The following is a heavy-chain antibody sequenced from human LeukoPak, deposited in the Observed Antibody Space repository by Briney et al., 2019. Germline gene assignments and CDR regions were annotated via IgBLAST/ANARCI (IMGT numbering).Heavy chain of an antibody. V-gene: IGHV1-18*01. CDR2: ISGYNGNT. Sequence: ASVKVSCKASGYTFTSYAMNWVRQAPGQGLEWMGWISGYNGNTKNAQKLQGRVTMTTDTSTSTAYMELRSLRSDDTAVYYCARDGRHRYYYDSSGFYGSWFDPWGQGTLVTVSS. CDR3: ARDGRHRYYYDSSGFYGSWFDP. J-gene: IGHJ5*02. CDR1: GYTFTSYA. D-gene: IGHD3-22*01.